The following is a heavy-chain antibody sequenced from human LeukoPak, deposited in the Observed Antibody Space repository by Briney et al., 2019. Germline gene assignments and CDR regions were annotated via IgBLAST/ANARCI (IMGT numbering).Heavy chain of an antibody. CDR1: GFTFSSYA. CDR2: ISGSGDST. CDR3: ARPNNWNYDYYFDY. V-gene: IGHV3-23*01. Sequence: GGSLRLSCAASGFTFSSYAMSWVRQAPGKGLEWVSAISGSGDSTYYADSVKGRFTISRDNSNSKNTLYLQMNSLRAEDTAVYYCARPNNWNYDYYFDYWGQGTLVTVSS. J-gene: IGHJ4*02. D-gene: IGHD1-7*01.